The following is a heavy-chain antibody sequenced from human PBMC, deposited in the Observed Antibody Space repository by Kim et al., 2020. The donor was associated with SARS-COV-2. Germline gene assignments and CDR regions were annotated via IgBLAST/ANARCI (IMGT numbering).Heavy chain of an antibody. CDR1: GFTFSRYW. D-gene: IGHD3-10*01. V-gene: IGHV3-7*01. Sequence: GGSLRLSCAASGFTFSRYWMTWVRQAPGKGLEWVANIYQDGSEKYYLDSVKVRFTISRDNAKNLVYLQMNSLRAEDTAVYYCARKGNYNYYYGMDVWGQGTTVTVSS. J-gene: IGHJ6*02. CDR2: IYQDGSEK. CDR3: ARKGNYNYYYGMDV.